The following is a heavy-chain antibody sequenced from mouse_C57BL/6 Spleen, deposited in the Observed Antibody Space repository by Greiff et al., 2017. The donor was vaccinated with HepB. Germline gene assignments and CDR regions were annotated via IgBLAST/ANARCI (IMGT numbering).Heavy chain of an antibody. CDR3: ARVGHGSFYAMDY. J-gene: IGHJ4*01. Sequence: EVQRVESGGGLVKPGGSLKLSCAASGFTFSSYAMSWVRQTPEKRLEWVATISDGGSYTYYPDNVKGRFTISRDNAKNNLYLQMSHLKSEDTAMYYCARVGHGSFYAMDYWGQGTSVTVSS. D-gene: IGHD1-1*01. CDR2: ISDGGSYT. CDR1: GFTFSSYA. V-gene: IGHV5-4*01.